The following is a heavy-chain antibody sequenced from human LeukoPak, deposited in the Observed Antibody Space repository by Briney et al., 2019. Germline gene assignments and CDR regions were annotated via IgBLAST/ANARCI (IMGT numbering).Heavy chain of an antibody. J-gene: IGHJ4*02. Sequence: SETLSLTYTVSGGSISSSGYYWGWIREPPGRGLEWVGSIYYSGSTHYTTSLKRRVTMSVDTYKNQLSLELRSVTAADTAVYYCAREGSSGRYYFDYWGQGTLVTVSS. CDR3: AREGSSGRYYFDY. CDR1: GGSISSSGYY. CDR2: IYYSGST. D-gene: IGHD6-6*01. V-gene: IGHV4-39*02.